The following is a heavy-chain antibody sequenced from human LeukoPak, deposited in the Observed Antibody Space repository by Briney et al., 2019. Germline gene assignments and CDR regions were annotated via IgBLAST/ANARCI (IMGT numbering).Heavy chain of an antibody. J-gene: IGHJ4*02. Sequence: SETLSLTCTVSGGSISSSSYYWGWIRQPPGKGLEWIGSIYYSGSTYYNPSLKSRVTISVDTSKNQFSLKLTSVTAADTAVYYCARHRGLNHLVPMDYWGQGTPVTVSS. V-gene: IGHV4-39*01. CDR1: GGSISSSSYY. D-gene: IGHD6-13*01. CDR2: IYYSGST. CDR3: ARHRGLNHLVPMDY.